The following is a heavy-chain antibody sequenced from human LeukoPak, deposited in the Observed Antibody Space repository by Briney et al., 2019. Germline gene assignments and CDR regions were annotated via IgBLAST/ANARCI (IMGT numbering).Heavy chain of an antibody. Sequence: GGSLRLSCAASGFTFSSYEMNWVRQAPGKGLEWISYITIDGDTIYYADSVKGRFTISRDSSENTVYLQMNTLTTEDTAMYYCARAPGGLLWFGQLLWGQGTLVTVSS. CDR2: ITIDGDTI. CDR1: GFTFSSYE. V-gene: IGHV3-48*03. D-gene: IGHD3-10*01. CDR3: ARAPGGLLWFGQLL. J-gene: IGHJ4*02.